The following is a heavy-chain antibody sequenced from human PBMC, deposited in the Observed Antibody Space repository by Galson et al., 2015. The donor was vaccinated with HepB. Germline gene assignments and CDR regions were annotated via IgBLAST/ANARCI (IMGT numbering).Heavy chain of an antibody. CDR2: IIPILGIA. V-gene: IGHV1-69*02. Sequence: SVKVSCKASGGTFSSYTISWVRQAPGQGLEWMGRIIPILGIANYAQKFQGRVTITADKSTSTAYMELSSLRSEDTAVYYCARLRSGYSYGPLYFDYWGQGTLVTVSS. CDR1: GGTFSSYT. J-gene: IGHJ4*02. D-gene: IGHD5-18*01. CDR3: ARLRSGYSYGPLYFDY.